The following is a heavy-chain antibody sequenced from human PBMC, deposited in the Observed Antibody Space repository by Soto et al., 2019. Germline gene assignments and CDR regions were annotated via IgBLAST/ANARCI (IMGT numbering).Heavy chain of an antibody. Sequence: GGSLRLSCAASGFTFSSYWMHWVRQAPGKGLVWVSRINSDGSSTSYAGSVKGRFTISRDNAKNTLYLQMNSLRAEDTAVYYCARASEQWLDYYYYGMDVWGQGTTVTVSS. J-gene: IGHJ6*02. D-gene: IGHD6-19*01. CDR2: INSDGSST. CDR1: GFTFSSYW. CDR3: ARASEQWLDYYYYGMDV. V-gene: IGHV3-74*01.